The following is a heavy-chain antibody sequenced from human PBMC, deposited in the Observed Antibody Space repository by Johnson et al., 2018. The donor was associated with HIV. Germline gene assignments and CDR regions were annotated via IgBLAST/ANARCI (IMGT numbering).Heavy chain of an antibody. J-gene: IGHJ3*02. CDR1: GFTVNSNY. V-gene: IGHV3-66*01. Sequence: VQLVESGGGLVQPGGSLRLSCAASGFTVNSNYMSWVRQAPGKGLEWVSVIYSGGSTYYADSVKGRFTISRDNSKNTLYPQMNSLKTEDTAVYYCTTDLGYYDSSGDAFDIWGQGTMVTVSS. CDR2: IYSGGST. D-gene: IGHD3-22*01. CDR3: TTDLGYYDSSGDAFDI.